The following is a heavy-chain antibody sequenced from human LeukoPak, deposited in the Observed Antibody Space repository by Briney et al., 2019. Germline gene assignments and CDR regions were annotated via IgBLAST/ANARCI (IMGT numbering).Heavy chain of an antibody. Sequence: PSETLSLTCAVYGGSFSGYYWSWIRQPPGKGLEWIGEINHSGSTNYNPSLKSRVTISVDTSKNQFSLKLSSVTAADTAVYYCASFEAEGFDYWGQGTLVTVSS. CDR3: ASFEAEGFDY. V-gene: IGHV4-34*01. J-gene: IGHJ4*02. CDR2: INHSGST. D-gene: IGHD3-9*01. CDR1: GGSFSGYY.